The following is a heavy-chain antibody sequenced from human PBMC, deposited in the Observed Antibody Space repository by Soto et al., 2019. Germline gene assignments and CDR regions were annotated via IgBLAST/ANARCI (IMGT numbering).Heavy chain of an antibody. CDR3: AGDRGDIVLVPAAMEFDY. Sequence: QVQLQESGPGLVKPSQTLSLTCTVSGGSISSGDYYWSWIRQPPGKGLEWIGYIYYSGSTYYNPSVKSRVTISVATSKNQFSLKLSSVTAADTAVYYCAGDRGDIVLVPAAMEFDYWGQGTLVTVSS. CDR1: GGSISSGDYY. J-gene: IGHJ4*02. D-gene: IGHD2-2*01. V-gene: IGHV4-30-4*01. CDR2: IYYSGST.